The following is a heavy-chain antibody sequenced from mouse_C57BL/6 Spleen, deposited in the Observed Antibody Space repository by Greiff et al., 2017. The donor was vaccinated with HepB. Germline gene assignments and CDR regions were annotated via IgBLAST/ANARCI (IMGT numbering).Heavy chain of an antibody. D-gene: IGHD4-1*01. Sequence: QVQLQQSGAELVRPGTSVKLSCKASGYTFTSYWMHWVKQRPGQGLEWIGVIDPSDSYTNYNQKFKGKATLTVDTSSSTAYMQLSSLTSEDSAVYYCARGRSGTGYYFDYWGQGTTLTVSS. CDR3: ARGRSGTGYYFDY. J-gene: IGHJ2*01. CDR2: IDPSDSYT. CDR1: GYTFTSYW. V-gene: IGHV1-59*01.